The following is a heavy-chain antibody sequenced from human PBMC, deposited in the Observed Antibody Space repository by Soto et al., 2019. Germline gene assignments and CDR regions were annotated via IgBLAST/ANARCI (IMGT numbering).Heavy chain of an antibody. V-gene: IGHV4-39*01. CDR3: ARRRFSIGWSTNWFDP. CDR1: GGSISSSNYY. J-gene: IGHJ5*01. CDR2: ISYSGST. Sequence: SETLSLTCTFSGGSISSSNYYLGWIRQPPGKGLEWIGSISYSGSTYYNPSLKSRVTLSVDTSKNQFSLKLTSVTAADTAVYYCARRRFSIGWSTNWFDPWGQGTLVTAPQ. D-gene: IGHD6-19*01.